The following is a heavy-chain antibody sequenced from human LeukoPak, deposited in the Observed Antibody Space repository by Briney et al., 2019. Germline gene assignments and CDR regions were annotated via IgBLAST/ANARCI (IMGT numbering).Heavy chain of an antibody. Sequence: PGRSLRLSCAASGFTFSIYAMHWVRQAPGKGLEWVAVISYDGSNKYYADSVKGRFTISRDNSKNTLYLQMNSLSAEDTAVYYCARDLYSASYYAFYYYYGMDVWGQGTTVTVSS. V-gene: IGHV3-30-3*01. CDR2: ISYDGSNK. J-gene: IGHJ6*02. D-gene: IGHD1-26*01. CDR3: ARDLYSASYYAFYYYYGMDV. CDR1: GFTFSIYA.